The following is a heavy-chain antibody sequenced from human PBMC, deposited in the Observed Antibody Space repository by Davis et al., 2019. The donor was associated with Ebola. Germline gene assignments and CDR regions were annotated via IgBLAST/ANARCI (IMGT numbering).Heavy chain of an antibody. D-gene: IGHD3-9*01. J-gene: IGHJ4*02. Sequence: SETLSLTCAVYGGSISSGGYYWSWIRQHPGKGLEWIGYIYYSGSTYYNPSLKSRVTISVATSKNQFSLKLSSVTAADTAVYYCARGDYDILTGPLNYWGQGTLVTVSS. CDR2: IYYSGST. V-gene: IGHV4-31*11. CDR3: ARGDYDILTGPLNY. CDR1: GGSISSGGYY.